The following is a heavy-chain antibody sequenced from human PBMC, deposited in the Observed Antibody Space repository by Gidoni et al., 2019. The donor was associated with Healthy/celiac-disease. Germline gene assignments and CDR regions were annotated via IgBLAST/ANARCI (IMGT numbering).Heavy chain of an antibody. Sequence: QVQLQESGPGVVKPSETLSLTCSVSGDSISSDYWSWIRQPPGKGLEWIGYTFYSGGTKYNPSLKSRVTISVDTSKNYFSLNLTSVTAADTAVYYCARQVVTPFTGWFGPWGQGTLVTVSS. CDR2: TFYSGGT. D-gene: IGHD2-2*01. CDR3: ARQVVTPFTGWFGP. J-gene: IGHJ5*02. CDR1: GDSISSDY. V-gene: IGHV4-59*08.